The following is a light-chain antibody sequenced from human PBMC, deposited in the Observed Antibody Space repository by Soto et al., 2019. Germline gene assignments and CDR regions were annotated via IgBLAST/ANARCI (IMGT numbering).Light chain of an antibody. V-gene: IGLV2-23*02. Sequence: QSVLTQPASVSGSPGQSITISCTGTSSDVGSYNLVSWYQHHPGKAPKLLISDVSKRPSGVSTRFSGSKSGNTASLTISGLQAEDDADYYCCSYAGRFYVFGPGTKVTVL. CDR1: SSDVGSYNL. J-gene: IGLJ1*01. CDR2: DVS. CDR3: CSYAGRFYV.